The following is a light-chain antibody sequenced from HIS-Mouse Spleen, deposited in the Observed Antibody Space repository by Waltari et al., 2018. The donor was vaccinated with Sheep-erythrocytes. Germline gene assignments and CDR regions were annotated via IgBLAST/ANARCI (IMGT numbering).Light chain of an antibody. CDR1: QDISNY. V-gene: IGKV1-33*01. CDR3: QQYDNLLALT. J-gene: IGKJ4*01. Sequence: DIQMTQSPSSLSVSVGDRVTITCQASQDISNYLNWYQQKPGKAPKLLIYDASNLETGVPSRFSGSGSVTDFTFTISSLQPEDIATYYCQQYDNLLALTFGGGTKVEIK. CDR2: DAS.